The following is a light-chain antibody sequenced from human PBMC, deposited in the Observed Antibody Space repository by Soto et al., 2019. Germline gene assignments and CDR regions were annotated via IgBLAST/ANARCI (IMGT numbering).Light chain of an antibody. CDR2: GAS. CDR3: QERTGWPPWT. V-gene: IGKV3-15*01. J-gene: IGKJ1*01. Sequence: EIVMTQSPATLSVSPGGRATLSCRASQSISGALAWYQQKPGQAPRLLIYGASTRATSFPARFSGSGSGTDFTLTISSLEPEDFAVYYCQERTGWPPWTFGQGTKVDI. CDR1: QSISGA.